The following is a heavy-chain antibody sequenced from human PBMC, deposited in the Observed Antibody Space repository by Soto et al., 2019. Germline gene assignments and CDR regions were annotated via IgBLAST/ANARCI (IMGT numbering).Heavy chain of an antibody. CDR1: GYTFTSYD. Sequence: AASVKVSCKASGYTFTSYDINWVRQATGQGLEWMGWMNPNSGNTGYAQKFQGRVTMTRNTSISTAYMELSSLRSEDTAVYYCARGPGSSSEYWYFDLWGRGTLVTVSS. J-gene: IGHJ2*01. CDR3: ARGPGSSSEYWYFDL. CDR2: MNPNSGNT. V-gene: IGHV1-8*01. D-gene: IGHD6-6*01.